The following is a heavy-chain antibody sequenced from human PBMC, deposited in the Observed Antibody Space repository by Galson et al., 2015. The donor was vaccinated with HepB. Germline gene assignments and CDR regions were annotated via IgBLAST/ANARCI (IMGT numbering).Heavy chain of an antibody. J-gene: IGHJ4*02. Sequence: SVKVSCKASGYTFTSYYMHWVRQAPGQGLEWMGIINPSGGSTSYAQKFQGRVTMTRDTSTSTVYMELSSLRSEDTAVYYCARDKGGVYYDSSGYFDYWGQGTLVTVSS. CDR1: GYTFTSYY. CDR2: INPSGGST. CDR3: ARDKGGVYYDSSGYFDY. V-gene: IGHV1-46*01. D-gene: IGHD3-22*01.